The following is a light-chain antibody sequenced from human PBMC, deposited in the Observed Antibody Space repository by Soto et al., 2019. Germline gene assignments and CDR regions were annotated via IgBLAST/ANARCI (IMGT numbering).Light chain of an antibody. CDR1: QSVRSTY. Sequence: IVMMESPVTLSVSPGERATLSCRASQSVRSTYLAWYQQKPGQAPRLLIFGVSNRAAGIPARFSGTGSGTDFTLTITRLEPEDFAVYYCQQYVTSSPRTFGQGTKVDI. V-gene: IGKV3-20*01. CDR3: QQYVTSSPRT. CDR2: GVS. J-gene: IGKJ1*01.